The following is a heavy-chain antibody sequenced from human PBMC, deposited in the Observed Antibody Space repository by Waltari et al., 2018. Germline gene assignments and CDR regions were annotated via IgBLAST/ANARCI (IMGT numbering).Heavy chain of an antibody. CDR2: IYHSGST. CDR3: ARHGTRITMTSSFHY. Sequence: QVQLRESGPGLVKPSETLSLTCVVSGYSISSGYYWGWIRQPPGKGLERIGSIYHSGSTYYNPSLKSRVTMSIDTSRNQFSLKLTSVTAADTAVYYCARHGTRITMTSSFHYWGQGTLVTVSS. J-gene: IGHJ4*02. V-gene: IGHV4-38-2*01. CDR1: GYSISSGYY. D-gene: IGHD3-3*01.